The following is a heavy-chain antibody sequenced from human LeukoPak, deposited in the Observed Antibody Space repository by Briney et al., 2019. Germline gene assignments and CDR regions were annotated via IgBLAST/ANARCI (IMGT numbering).Heavy chain of an antibody. D-gene: IGHD3-22*01. CDR1: GYSISSGYY. CDR3: AKYDSSGPKDAFDI. Sequence: SETLSLTCAVSGYSISSGYYWGWIRQPPGKGLEWIGSIYHSGSTYYNPSLKSRVTISVDTSKNQFSRKLSSVTAADTAVYYCAKYDSSGPKDAFDIWGQGTMVTVSS. J-gene: IGHJ3*02. V-gene: IGHV4-38-2*01. CDR2: IYHSGST.